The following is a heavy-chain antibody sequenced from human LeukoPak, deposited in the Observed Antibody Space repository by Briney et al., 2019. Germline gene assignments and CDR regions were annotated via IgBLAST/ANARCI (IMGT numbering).Heavy chain of an antibody. Sequence: PSETLSLTCAVYGGSFSGYYWSWICQPPGKGVEWIGSIYYSGSTYYNPSLKSRVTISVDTSKNQFSLKLSSVTAADTAVCYCARLPYYDILTGPPGAFDIWGQGTMVTVSS. D-gene: IGHD3-9*01. J-gene: IGHJ3*02. CDR1: GGSFSGYY. CDR2: IYYSGST. CDR3: ARLPYYDILTGPPGAFDI. V-gene: IGHV4-34*01.